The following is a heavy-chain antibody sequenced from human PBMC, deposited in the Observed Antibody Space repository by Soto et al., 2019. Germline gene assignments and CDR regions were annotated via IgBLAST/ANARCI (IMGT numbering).Heavy chain of an antibody. J-gene: IGHJ4*02. CDR3: ASSHKYYGSGSYYNVLSVD. D-gene: IGHD3-10*01. CDR2: IDPSDSYT. Sequence: GESLKISCKGSGYSFTSYWISWVRQAPGKGLEWMGRIDPSDSYTNYSPSFQGHVTISADKSISTAYLQWSSLKASDTAMYYCASSHKYYGSGSYYNVLSVDWGQGTLVTVSS. V-gene: IGHV5-10-1*01. CDR1: GYSFTSYW.